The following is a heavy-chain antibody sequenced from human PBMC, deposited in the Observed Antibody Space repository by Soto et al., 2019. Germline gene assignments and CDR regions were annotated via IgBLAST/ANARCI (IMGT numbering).Heavy chain of an antibody. CDR1: GFTFSDYY. Sequence: GGSLRLSCAASGFTFSDYYMSWIRQAPGKGLEWVSYISSSSSYTNYADSVKGRFTISRDNAKNSLYLQMNSLRAEDTAVYYCAAQLGRNAFDIWGQGTMVTVSS. V-gene: IGHV3-11*06. D-gene: IGHD6-6*01. CDR2: ISSSSSYT. J-gene: IGHJ3*02. CDR3: AAQLGRNAFDI.